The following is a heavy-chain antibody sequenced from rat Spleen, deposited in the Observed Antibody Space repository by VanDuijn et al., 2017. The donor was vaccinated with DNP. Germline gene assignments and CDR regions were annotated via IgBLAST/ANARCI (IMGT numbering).Heavy chain of an antibody. CDR3: ATSRRDSYAYGWYFDF. J-gene: IGHJ1*01. V-gene: IGHV5-19*01. CDR1: GFTFSNYG. Sequence: EVQLVESGGGLVQPGRSLKLSCAASGFTFSNYGMHWIRQAPTKGLEWVASISPSGGSTYYRDSVKGRVTISRDNAKSTLYLQMDSLRSEDTATYYCATSRRDSYAYGWYFDFWGPGTMVTVSS. D-gene: IGHD1-12*01. CDR2: ISPSGGST.